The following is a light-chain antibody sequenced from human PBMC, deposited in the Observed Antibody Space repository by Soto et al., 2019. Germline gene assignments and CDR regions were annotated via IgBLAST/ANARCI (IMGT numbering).Light chain of an antibody. CDR1: QSIFYSSNNKNS. J-gene: IGKJ2*01. CDR2: WAS. V-gene: IGKV4-1*01. Sequence: DIVMTQSPDSLAVSLGERATINCKSSQSIFYSSNNKNSLAWYQQKPGHPPKLLIYWASTRESGVPDRFSGSGAGTDFTLTSSSLQAEDVAVYYCQQYYENPAYTFGQGTKLEIK. CDR3: QQYYENPAYT.